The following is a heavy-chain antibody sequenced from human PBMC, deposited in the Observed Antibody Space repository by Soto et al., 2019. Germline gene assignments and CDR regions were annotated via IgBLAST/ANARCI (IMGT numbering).Heavy chain of an antibody. CDR2: ISAYNGNT. V-gene: IGHV1-18*01. CDR3: ARVSRGGITRPQNDY. Sequence: GASVKVSCKASGYTFTSYGISWVRQAPGQGLEWMGWISAYNGNTNYAQKLQGRVTMTTDTSTSTAYMELRSLRSDDTAVYYCARVSRGGITRPQNDYWGQGTLVTVSS. D-gene: IGHD3-10*01. CDR1: GYTFTSYG. J-gene: IGHJ4*02.